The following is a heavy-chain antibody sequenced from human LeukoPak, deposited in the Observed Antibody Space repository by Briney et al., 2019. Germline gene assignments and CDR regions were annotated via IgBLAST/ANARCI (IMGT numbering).Heavy chain of an antibody. CDR1: GYTFTSYD. D-gene: IGHD6-13*01. Sequence: EASVKVSCKASGYTFTSYDINWVRQATGQGLEWMGWMNPNSGNTGYAQKFQGRVTMTRNTSISTAYMELSSLRSEDTAVYYCARVHIAAAGTGDDYWGQGTLVTVSS. CDR2: MNPNSGNT. J-gene: IGHJ4*02. V-gene: IGHV1-8*01. CDR3: ARVHIAAAGTGDDY.